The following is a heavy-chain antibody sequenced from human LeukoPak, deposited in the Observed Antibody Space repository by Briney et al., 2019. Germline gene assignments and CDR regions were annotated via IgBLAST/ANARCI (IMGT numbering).Heavy chain of an antibody. CDR1: GFTFSSYD. CDR3: ARGSVATMVRGVPLSMDV. J-gene: IGHJ6*02. D-gene: IGHD3-10*01. V-gene: IGHV3-13*01. CDR2: IGTAGDT. Sequence: GGSLRLSCAASGFTFSSYDMHWVRQATGKGLEWVSAIGTAGDTYYPGSVKGRFTISRENAKNSLYLQMNSLRAGDTAVYYCARGSVATMVRGVPLSMDVWGQGTTVTVSS.